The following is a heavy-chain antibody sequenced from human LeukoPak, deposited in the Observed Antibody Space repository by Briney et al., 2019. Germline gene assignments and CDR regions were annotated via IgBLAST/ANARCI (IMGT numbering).Heavy chain of an antibody. D-gene: IGHD6-13*01. CDR3: ARGGERPGMAAAGLDY. V-gene: IGHV4-34*01. CDR1: GGSFSGYY. CDR2: INHSGST. J-gene: IGHJ4*02. Sequence: SETLSLTCAVYGGSFSGYYWSWIRQPPGKGLEWIGEINHSGSTNYNPSLKSRVTISVDTSKNQFSLKLSSVTAADTAVYYCARGGERPGMAAAGLDYWGQGTLVTVSS.